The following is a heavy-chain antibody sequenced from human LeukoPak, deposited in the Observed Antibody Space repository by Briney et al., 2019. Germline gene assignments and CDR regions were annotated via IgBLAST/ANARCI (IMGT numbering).Heavy chain of an antibody. D-gene: IGHD3-3*01. CDR3: ARGLGSAGDFWSGYLTYYFDY. J-gene: IGHJ4*02. CDR2: IYSGGST. V-gene: IGHV4-59*01. Sequence: SETLSLTCTVSGGSINSYYWSWIRQPPGKGLEWIGNIYSGGSTNYNPSLQSRVTISVDTSRSQFFLRVTSVTAADTAVYYCARGLGSAGDFWSGYLTYYFDYWGQGTLVTVSS. CDR1: GGSINSYY.